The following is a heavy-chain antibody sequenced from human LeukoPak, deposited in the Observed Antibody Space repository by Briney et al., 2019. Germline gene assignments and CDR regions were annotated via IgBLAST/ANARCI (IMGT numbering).Heavy chain of an antibody. J-gene: IGHJ6*02. CDR1: GGSISSYY. CDR3: ARASGFGELLLYGMDV. Sequence: SETLSLTCTVSGGSISSYYWSWIRQPPGKGLEWIGYIYYSGSTNYNPSLKSRVTISVDTSKNQFSLKLSSVTAADTAVYYCARASGFGELLLYGMDVWGQGTTVTVSS. D-gene: IGHD3-10*01. CDR2: IYYSGST. V-gene: IGHV4-59*01.